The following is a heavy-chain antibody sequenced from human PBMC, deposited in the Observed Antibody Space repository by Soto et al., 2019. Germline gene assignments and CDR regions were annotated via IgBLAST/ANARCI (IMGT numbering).Heavy chain of an antibody. CDR2: ISSSGSTI. V-gene: IGHV3-11*01. CDR1: GFTFSDYY. D-gene: IGHD3-22*01. CDR3: ARTYYYDSSGSSNYFDY. J-gene: IGHJ4*02. Sequence: NPGGSLRLSCAASGFTFSDYYMSWIRQAPGKGLEWVSYISSSGSTIYYADSVKGRFTISRDNAKNSLYLQMNSLRAEDTAVYYCARTYYYDSSGSSNYFDYWGQGTLVTVSS.